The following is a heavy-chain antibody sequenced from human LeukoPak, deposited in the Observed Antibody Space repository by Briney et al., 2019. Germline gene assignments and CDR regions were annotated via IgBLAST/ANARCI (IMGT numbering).Heavy chain of an antibody. V-gene: IGHV1-46*01. CDR2: INPSGGST. J-gene: IGHJ3*02. CDR3: AREGWLQKDAFDI. Sequence: GASVRVSCKASGYTFTGYYMHWVRQAPGQGLEWMGIINPSGGSTSYAQKFQGRVTMTRDMSTSTVYMELSSLRSEDTAVYYCAREGWLQKDAFDIWGQGTMVTVSS. CDR1: GYTFTGYY. D-gene: IGHD5-24*01.